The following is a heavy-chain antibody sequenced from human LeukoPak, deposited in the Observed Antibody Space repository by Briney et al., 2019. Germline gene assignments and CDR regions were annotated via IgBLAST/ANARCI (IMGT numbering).Heavy chain of an antibody. CDR2: INCDSGGT. V-gene: IGHV1-2*02. CDR3: ARGYRTGDMTIFAY. J-gene: IGHJ4*02. CDR1: GYIFNGYY. D-gene: IGHD7-27*01. Sequence: ASVKVSCKTSGYIFNGYYIQWVRHAPGQGLEWMGSINCDSGGTDYSHRFQGRVTMTRGRSITTVYMELSKLSFDDTAVYYCARGYRTGDMTIFAYWGQGTLVTVSS.